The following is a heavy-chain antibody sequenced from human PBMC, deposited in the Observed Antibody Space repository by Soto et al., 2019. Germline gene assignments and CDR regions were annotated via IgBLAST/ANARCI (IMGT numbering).Heavy chain of an antibody. Sequence: EVQLVESGGGLVKPGGSLRLSCAASGFTFSSYSMNWVRQAPGKGLEWVSSISSSSSYIYYADSVKGRFTISRDNAKNSLYLQMNSLRAEDTAVYYCAREEVWNDIYYGMDVWGQGTTVTVSS. V-gene: IGHV3-21*01. CDR3: AREEVWNDIYYGMDV. J-gene: IGHJ6*02. CDR2: ISSSSSYI. D-gene: IGHD1-1*01. CDR1: GFTFSSYS.